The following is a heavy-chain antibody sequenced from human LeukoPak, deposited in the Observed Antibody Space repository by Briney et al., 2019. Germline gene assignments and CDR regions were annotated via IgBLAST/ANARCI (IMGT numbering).Heavy chain of an antibody. CDR1: GYTFTGYY. Sequence: ASVKVSCKASGYTFTGYYMHSVRQAPGQGVEWMGWINPNSGGTNYAQKFQGRVTMTRDASISTAYMELSRLRSDDTAVYYCARGTTGTTSEPDYCGRDVWGQGTTVTVSS. CDR2: INPNSGGT. D-gene: IGHD1-1*01. CDR3: ARGTTGTTSEPDYCGRDV. V-gene: IGHV1-2*02. J-gene: IGHJ6*01.